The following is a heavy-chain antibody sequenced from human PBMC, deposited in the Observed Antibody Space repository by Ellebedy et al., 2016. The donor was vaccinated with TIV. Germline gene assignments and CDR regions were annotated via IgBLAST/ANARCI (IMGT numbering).Heavy chain of an antibody. CDR3: AREAGSSYYDSSGYYSS. J-gene: IGHJ5*02. V-gene: IGHV1-46*01. CDR2: INPSGGST. D-gene: IGHD3-22*01. CDR1: GYTFTGYY. Sequence: ASVKVSCKASGYTFTGYYMHWVRQAPGQGLEWMGIINPSGGSTSYAQKFQGRVTMTRDTSTSTVYMELSSLRSEDTAVYYCAREAGSSYYDSSGYYSSWGQGTLVTVSS.